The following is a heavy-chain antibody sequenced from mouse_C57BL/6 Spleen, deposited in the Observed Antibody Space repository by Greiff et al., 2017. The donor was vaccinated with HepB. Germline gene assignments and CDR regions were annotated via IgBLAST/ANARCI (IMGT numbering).Heavy chain of an antibody. CDR3: ARSPYDYDFAY. CDR1: GYTFTSYW. D-gene: IGHD2-4*01. J-gene: IGHJ3*01. CDR2: IDPSDSYT. Sequence: QVQLKQSGAELVMPGASVKLSCKASGYTFTSYWMHWVKQRPGQGLEWIGEIDPSDSYTNYNQKFKGKSTLTVDKSSSTAYMQLSSLTSEDSAVYYCARSPYDYDFAYWGQGTLVTVSA. V-gene: IGHV1-69*01.